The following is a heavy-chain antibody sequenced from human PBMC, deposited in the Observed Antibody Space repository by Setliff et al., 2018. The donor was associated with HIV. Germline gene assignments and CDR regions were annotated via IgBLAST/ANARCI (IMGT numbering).Heavy chain of an antibody. V-gene: IGHV4-4*08. Sequence: SETLSLTCTVSGGSISSHCWSWIRQSPGKALEWIGYIYASGSTNYNPSLKSRVTISVDTSKNQFSLKLSSVSAADTAVYYCARVGAGGAFDIWGQGTMVTVSS. CDR3: ARVGAGGAFDI. J-gene: IGHJ3*02. CDR2: IYASGST. D-gene: IGHD3-16*01. CDR1: GGSISSHC.